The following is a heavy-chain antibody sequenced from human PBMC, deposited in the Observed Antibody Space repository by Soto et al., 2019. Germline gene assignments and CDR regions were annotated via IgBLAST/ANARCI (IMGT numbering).Heavy chain of an antibody. J-gene: IGHJ4*02. CDR3: ARAPQIVAMGRPFDY. V-gene: IGHV4-34*01. CDR1: GGSFSGCS. Sequence: SETLSLTCAVYGGSFSGCSWNWIRQPPGKGLEWIGEINHSGSTNYNPSLKSRVTISLDTSKNQFSLRLTSLTAADTAVYFCARAPQIVAMGRPFDYWGQGILVTDSS. CDR2: INHSGST. D-gene: IGHD5-12*01.